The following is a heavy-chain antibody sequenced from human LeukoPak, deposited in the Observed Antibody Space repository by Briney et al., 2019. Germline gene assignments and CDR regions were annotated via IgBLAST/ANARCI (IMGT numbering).Heavy chain of an antibody. D-gene: IGHD6-19*01. Sequence: GRSLRLSCAASGFSFDGFAMHWVRQAPGKGLEWVSGISWNSGSIGYADSVKGRFTISRDNAKNSLYLQMNSLRAEDTALYYCAKAGSSGGVAGYHWYFDLWGRGTLVTVSS. J-gene: IGHJ2*01. CDR2: ISWNSGSI. CDR1: GFSFDGFA. V-gene: IGHV3-9*01. CDR3: AKAGSSGGVAGYHWYFDL.